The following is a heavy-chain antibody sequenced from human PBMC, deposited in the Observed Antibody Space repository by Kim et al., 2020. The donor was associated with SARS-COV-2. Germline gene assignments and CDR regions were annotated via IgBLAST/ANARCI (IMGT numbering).Heavy chain of an antibody. CDR3: AKKLGKGLPYFDY. J-gene: IGHJ4*02. V-gene: IGHV3-9*01. Sequence: YADSVQGRFTISRDNAKNSLYLQINSLRTEDTALYYCAKKLGKGLPYFDYWGQGTLVTVSS. D-gene: IGHD7-27*01.